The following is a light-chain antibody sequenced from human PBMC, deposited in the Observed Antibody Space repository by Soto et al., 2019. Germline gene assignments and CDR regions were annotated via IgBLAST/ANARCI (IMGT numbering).Light chain of an antibody. V-gene: IGKV1-8*01. CDR1: QDISSY. CDR3: RQYFSYPYT. CDR2: AAA. Sequence: AIRMTQSPSSFSASTGDRVTITCRASQDISSYLAWYQQKVGKAPKLLIYAAATLQRGAPSRFSGSGSGTDFTLTISRLQSEDFATYYCRQYFSYPYTFGQGTKLEI. J-gene: IGKJ2*01.